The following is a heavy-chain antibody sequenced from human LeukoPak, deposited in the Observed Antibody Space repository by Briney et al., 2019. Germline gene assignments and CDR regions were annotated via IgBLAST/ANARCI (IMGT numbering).Heavy chain of an antibody. CDR1: GFTFSSYS. V-gene: IGHV3-21*01. Sequence: GGSLRLSCAASGFTFSSYSMNWVRQAPGKGLEWVSFISSSSSYIYYADSMKGRFTISRDNAKNSLYLEMNSLRVDDTAVYYCARTYSGSSRSYMDVWGKGTTVTVSS. CDR2: ISSSSSYI. J-gene: IGHJ6*03. CDR3: ARTYSGSSRSYMDV. D-gene: IGHD1-26*01.